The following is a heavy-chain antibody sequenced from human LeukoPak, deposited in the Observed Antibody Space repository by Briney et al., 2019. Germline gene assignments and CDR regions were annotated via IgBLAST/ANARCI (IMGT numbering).Heavy chain of an antibody. D-gene: IGHD1-26*01. Sequence: PGGSLRLSCAASGFTFSSYAMSWVRQAPGKGLEWVSAISGSGGSTYYADSVKGRFTISRDNSKNTLYLQMNSLRAEDTAVYYCAKDGSGSYGTGSAQHFDIWGQGTMVTVSS. CDR1: GFTFSSYA. CDR3: AKDGSGSYGTGSAQHFDI. CDR2: ISGSGGST. J-gene: IGHJ3*02. V-gene: IGHV3-23*01.